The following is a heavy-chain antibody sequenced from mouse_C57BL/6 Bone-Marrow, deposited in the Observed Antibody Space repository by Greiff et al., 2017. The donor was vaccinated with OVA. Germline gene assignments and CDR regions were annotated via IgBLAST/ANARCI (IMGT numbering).Heavy chain of an antibody. CDR2: IDPEDGET. Sequence: VQLQQSGAELVKPGASVKLSCTASGFNIKAYYMHWVKQRTEQGLEWVGRIDPEDGETKSAPQFQGKATITADTSSNTAYLQLRRLTSEDTAGYYCARSIYYYGWVYFDYWGQGTTLTVSS. CDR3: ARSIYYYGWVYFDY. D-gene: IGHD1-1*01. J-gene: IGHJ2*01. CDR1: GFNIKAYY. V-gene: IGHV14-2*01.